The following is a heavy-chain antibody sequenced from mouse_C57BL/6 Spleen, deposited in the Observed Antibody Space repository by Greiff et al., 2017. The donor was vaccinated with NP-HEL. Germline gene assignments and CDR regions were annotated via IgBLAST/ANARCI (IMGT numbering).Heavy chain of an antibody. Sequence: EVKLMESEGGLVQPGSSMKLSCTASGFTFSDYYMAWVRQVPEKGLEWVANINYDGSSTYYLDSLKSRFIISRDNAKNILYLQMISLKSEDTATYYCARAAVVAYYFDYWGQGTTLTVSS. CDR1: GFTFSDYY. CDR3: ARAAVVAYYFDY. CDR2: INYDGSST. J-gene: IGHJ2*01. D-gene: IGHD1-1*01. V-gene: IGHV5-16*01.